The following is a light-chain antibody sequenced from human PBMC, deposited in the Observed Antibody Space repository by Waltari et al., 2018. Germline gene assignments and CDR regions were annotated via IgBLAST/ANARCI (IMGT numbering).Light chain of an antibody. J-gene: IGKJ4*01. Sequence: DIVMTQSPDSLAVSLGERATINCKSSQTVLYSSNNKNYLAWYQQKPGQPPKLVIYWASTRESGVPDRFSASGSGTDFNFTISSLQAEDVAVYYCQKYGSTPRPFGGGTKVEIK. CDR1: QTVLYSSNNKNY. V-gene: IGKV4-1*01. CDR3: QKYGSTPRP. CDR2: WAS.